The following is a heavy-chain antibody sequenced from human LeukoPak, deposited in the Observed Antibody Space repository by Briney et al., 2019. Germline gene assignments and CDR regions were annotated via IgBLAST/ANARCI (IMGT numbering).Heavy chain of an antibody. D-gene: IGHD6-13*01. V-gene: IGHV3-21*01. CDR3: TRDQPFSSFDH. CDR2: IGGTNGYS. CDR1: GFPFSSHT. Sequence: GGSLELSCAASGFPFSSHTMNWVRQAPGKGLEWVSSIGGTNGYSFYAHSLKGRFTISRDNAKNSLSLLMNNLRAEDTAVYYCTRDQPFSSFDHWGQGILVTVSS. J-gene: IGHJ4*02.